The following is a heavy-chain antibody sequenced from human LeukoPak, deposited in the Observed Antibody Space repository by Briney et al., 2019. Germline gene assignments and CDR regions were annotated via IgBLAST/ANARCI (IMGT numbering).Heavy chain of an antibody. CDR3: ATLESRGS. CDR1: GFSFSWFW. D-gene: IGHD3-22*01. V-gene: IGHV3-7*01. Sequence: GGSLRLSCAASGFSFSWFWMTWVRQAPGQGLEWVATLTPDGSETYYRDSVRGRFTISRDNAKNSLSLQMNSLRDDDTAVYYCATLESRGSWGQGTLVTVSS. J-gene: IGHJ5*02. CDR2: LTPDGSET.